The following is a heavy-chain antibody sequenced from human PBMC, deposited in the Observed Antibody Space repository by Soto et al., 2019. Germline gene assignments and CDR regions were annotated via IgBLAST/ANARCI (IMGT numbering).Heavy chain of an antibody. D-gene: IGHD2-8*01. CDR2: INHSGST. Sequence: SETLSLTCAVYGGSFSGYYWSWIRQPPGKGLEWIGEINHSGSTSYNPSLKSRVTISVDTSKNQFSLKLSSVTAADTAVYYCARVFRGEDIVLMVYAYFDYYFDYWGQGTLVTGS. CDR1: GGSFSGYY. V-gene: IGHV4-34*01. CDR3: ARVFRGEDIVLMVYAYFDYYFDY. J-gene: IGHJ4*02.